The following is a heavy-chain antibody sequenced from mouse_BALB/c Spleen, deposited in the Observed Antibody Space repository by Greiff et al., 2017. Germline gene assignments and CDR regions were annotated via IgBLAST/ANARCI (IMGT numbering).Heavy chain of an antibody. CDR1: GFTFSSFG. CDR2: ISSGSSTI. CDR3: ARTGIYYDYDDYAMDD. J-gene: IGHJ4*01. D-gene: IGHD2-4*01. Sequence: EVQLQQSGGGLVQPGGSRKLSCAASGFTFSSFGMHWVRQAPEKGLEWVAYISSGSSTIYYADTVKGRFTISRDNPKNTLFLQMTSLRSEDTAMYYCARTGIYYDYDDYAMDDWGQGTSVTVSS. V-gene: IGHV5-17*02.